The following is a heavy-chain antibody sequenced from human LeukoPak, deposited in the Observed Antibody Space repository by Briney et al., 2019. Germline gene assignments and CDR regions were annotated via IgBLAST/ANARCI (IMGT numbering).Heavy chain of an antibody. J-gene: IGHJ4*02. Sequence: GGSLRLSCAASGFXFSNCAMDWVRQAPGKGLEWASDISASGGSTNYADAVKGRFTISRDNSKNTLYLQMNSLRAEDAAVYYCAKGASASRHFDYWGQGTLVTVSS. CDR2: ISASGGST. CDR3: AKGASASRHFDY. V-gene: IGHV3-23*01. CDR1: GFXFSNCA. D-gene: IGHD1-26*01.